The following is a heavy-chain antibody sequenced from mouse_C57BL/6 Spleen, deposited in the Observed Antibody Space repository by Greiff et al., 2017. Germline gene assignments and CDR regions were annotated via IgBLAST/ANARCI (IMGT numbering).Heavy chain of an antibody. CDR3: AVYYDYDDAMDY. D-gene: IGHD2-4*01. CDR2: IYPGDGDT. J-gene: IGHJ4*01. V-gene: IGHV1-80*01. Sequence: QVQLQQPGAELVKPGASVKISCKASGYAFSSYWMNWVKQRPGKGLEWIGQIYPGDGDTNYNGKFKGKATLTADKSSSTAYMQLSSLTSEDSAVDFCAVYYDYDDAMDYWGQGTSVTVSS. CDR1: GYAFSSYW.